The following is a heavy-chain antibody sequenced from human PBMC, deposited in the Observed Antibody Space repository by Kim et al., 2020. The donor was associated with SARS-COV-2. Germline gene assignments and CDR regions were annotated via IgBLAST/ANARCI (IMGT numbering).Heavy chain of an antibody. CDR3: ANIIVGARLSLYDAFDI. Sequence: GGSLRPSCAASGFTFSSYAMSWVRQAPGKGLEWVSAISGSGGSTYYADSVKGRFTISRDNSKNTLYLQMNSLRAEDTAVYYCANIIVGARLSLYDAFDIWGQGTMVTVSS. CDR1: GFTFSSYA. CDR2: ISGSGGST. V-gene: IGHV3-23*01. J-gene: IGHJ3*02. D-gene: IGHD1-26*01.